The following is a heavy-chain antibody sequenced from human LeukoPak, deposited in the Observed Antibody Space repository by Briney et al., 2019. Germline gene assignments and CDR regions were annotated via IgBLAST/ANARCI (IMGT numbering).Heavy chain of an antibody. CDR3: AREGSSGYPTSIYYFDY. CDR2: INHSGST. J-gene: IGHJ4*02. D-gene: IGHD3-22*01. V-gene: IGHV4-34*01. CDR1: GGSLSGYY. Sequence: SETLSLTCAVYGGSLSGYYWSWIRQPPGKGLEWIGEINHSGSTNYNPSLKSRVTISVDTSKNQFSLKLSSVTAADTAVYYCAREGSSGYPTSIYYFDYWGQGTLVTVSS.